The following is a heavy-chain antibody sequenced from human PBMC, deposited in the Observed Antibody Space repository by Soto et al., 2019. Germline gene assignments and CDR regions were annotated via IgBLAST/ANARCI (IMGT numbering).Heavy chain of an antibody. J-gene: IGHJ4*02. CDR3: ARSPRSSPYFDY. V-gene: IGHV5-51*01. Sequence: PGEALKISCQCSGYTFANFWIGWVRQLPGKGLEWMGIIYPGDHETRYSPSFHGKVTISADKSINTAYLQWNSLEASDTAFYFCARSPRSSPYFDYWGQGALVTLSS. CDR1: GYTFANFW. CDR2: IYPGDHET. D-gene: IGHD6-13*01.